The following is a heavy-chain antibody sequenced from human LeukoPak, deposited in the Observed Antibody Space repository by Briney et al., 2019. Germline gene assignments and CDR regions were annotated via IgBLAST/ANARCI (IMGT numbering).Heavy chain of an antibody. D-gene: IGHD5-12*01. CDR2: INPSGGST. CDR1: GYTFTSYY. V-gene: IGHV1-46*01. Sequence: GASVKVSCKASGYTFTSYYMHWVRLAPGQGLEWMGIINPSGGSTSYAQKFQGRVTMTRDTSTSTVYMELSSLRSEDTAVYYCARQSYSGYDDDAFDIWGQGTMVTVSS. CDR3: ARQSYSGYDDDAFDI. J-gene: IGHJ3*02.